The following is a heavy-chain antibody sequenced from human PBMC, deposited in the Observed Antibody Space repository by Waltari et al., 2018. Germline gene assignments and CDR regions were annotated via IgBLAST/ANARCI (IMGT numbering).Heavy chain of an antibody. J-gene: IGHJ3*02. CDR3: ARRMTVFGVVIKRYAFDI. V-gene: IGHV1-8*03. CDR2: MNPNSGNT. CDR1: GYTVTSYD. Sequence: QVQLVQSGAEVKKPGASVKVSCKASGYTVTSYDLHWMRQASGRGLECMGWMNPNSGNTGYAQKFQGRVTITRNTSISTAYMELSSLRSEDTAVYYCARRMTVFGVVIKRYAFDIWGQGTMVTVSS. D-gene: IGHD3-3*01.